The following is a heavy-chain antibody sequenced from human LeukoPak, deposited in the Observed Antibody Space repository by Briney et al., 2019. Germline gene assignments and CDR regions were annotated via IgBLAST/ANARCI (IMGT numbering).Heavy chain of an antibody. CDR2: ITGSGGTT. CDR1: GFTFSHFA. V-gene: IGHV3-23*01. Sequence: GASLTLSCAASGFTFSHFAMRWVRHAPGRGLEWVTAITGSGGTTRYADSVKGDFTLPRDNSKNTLYLQMNSLGADDTAGYYCAKWGDYDGLTGYYDSDCWGQGTLVSVSS. D-gene: IGHD3-9*01. CDR3: AKWGDYDGLTGYYDSDC. J-gene: IGHJ4*02.